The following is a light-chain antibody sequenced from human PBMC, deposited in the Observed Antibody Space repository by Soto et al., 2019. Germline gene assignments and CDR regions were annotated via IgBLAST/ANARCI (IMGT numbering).Light chain of an antibody. CDR1: QSVSSS. V-gene: IGKV3-15*01. J-gene: IGKJ1*01. CDR2: EVS. Sequence: EIVLTQSPGTLSLSPGERATLSCRASQSVSSSSLAWYQHRPGQAPRLLIYEVSTRATYIPARFSGRGSRTEFTLTISSLQAEDSAVYYCQQYQDWPRTFGQGTKVDIK. CDR3: QQYQDWPRT.